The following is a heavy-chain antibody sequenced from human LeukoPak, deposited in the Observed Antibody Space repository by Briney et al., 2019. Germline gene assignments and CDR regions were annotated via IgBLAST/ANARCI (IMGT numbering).Heavy chain of an antibody. D-gene: IGHD3-3*01. CDR1: GGSISSGGYY. CDR2: IYYSGST. Sequence: SETLSLTCTVSGGSISSGGYYWSWIRQHPGKGLEWIGYIYYSGSTYYNPPLKSRVTISVDTSKNQFSLKLSSVTAADTAVYYCARVGGVREQDWYYDFWSGYINRTQINWFDPWGQGTLVTVSS. V-gene: IGHV4-31*03. CDR3: ARVGGVREQDWYYDFWSGYINRTQINWFDP. J-gene: IGHJ5*02.